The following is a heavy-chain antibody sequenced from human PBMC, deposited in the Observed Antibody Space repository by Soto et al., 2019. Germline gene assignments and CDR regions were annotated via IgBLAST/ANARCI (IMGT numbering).Heavy chain of an antibody. CDR1: GSTFSRYW. CDR2: IKQDGSER. V-gene: IGHV3-7*03. Sequence: EVQLVESGGCLVQPGGSLRLSCTASGSTFSRYWMNWVRQAPGKGLEWVANIKQDGSERNYVDSVKGRFTISRDNAQNSLYLQMNSLRVEDTAVYYCASGSGWVKDDWGQGTLVTVSS. J-gene: IGHJ4*02. CDR3: ASGSGWVKDD. D-gene: IGHD6-19*01.